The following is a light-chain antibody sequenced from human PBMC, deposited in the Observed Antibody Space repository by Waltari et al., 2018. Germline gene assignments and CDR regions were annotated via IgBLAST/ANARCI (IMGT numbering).Light chain of an antibody. CDR2: KSS. J-gene: IGKJ1*01. CDR3: QQYRTFHLT. CDR1: ENINNW. V-gene: IGKV1-5*03. Sequence: DIQMTQSPSTLSASVGDRVTITCRASENINNWLAWYQQKPGKAPSLLIYKSSSLQTGVPGRFSGSGSGTEFTLTINSLQLDDSATYHCQQYRTFHLTFGQGTKVEIK.